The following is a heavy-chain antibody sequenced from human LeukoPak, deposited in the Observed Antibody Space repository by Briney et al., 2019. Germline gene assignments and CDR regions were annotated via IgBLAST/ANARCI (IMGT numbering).Heavy chain of an antibody. CDR3: ARGYGSGSYLY. CDR1: GFTFDDYG. CDR2: INWNGGRT. D-gene: IGHD3-10*01. V-gene: IGHV3-20*04. Sequence: GGSLRLSCAASGFTFDDYGMSRVRQAPGKGLEWVSGINWNGGRTGYADSVKGRFTISRDNAKNSLYLQMNSLRAEDTALYYCARGYGSGSYLYWGQGTLVSVSS. J-gene: IGHJ4*02.